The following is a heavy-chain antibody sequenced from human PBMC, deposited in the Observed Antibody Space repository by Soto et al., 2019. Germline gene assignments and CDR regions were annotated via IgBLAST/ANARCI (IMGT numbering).Heavy chain of an antibody. J-gene: IGHJ4*02. D-gene: IGHD3-16*02. CDR3: ARVPKKDYVWRYYRYGDY. V-gene: IGHV1-46*01. CDR1: GYTFTSYY. Sequence: ASVKVSCKASGYTFTSYYMHWVRQAPGQGLEWMGIINPSGGSTSYAQKFQGRVTMTRDTSTSTVYMELSSLRSEDTAVYYCARVPKKDYVWRYYRYGDYWGQGTLVTVSS. CDR2: INPSGGST.